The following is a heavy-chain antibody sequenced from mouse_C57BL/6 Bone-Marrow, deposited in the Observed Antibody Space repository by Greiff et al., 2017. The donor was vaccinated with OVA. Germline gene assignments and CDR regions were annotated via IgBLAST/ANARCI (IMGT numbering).Heavy chain of an antibody. CDR2: ISSGGSYT. CDR1: GFTFSSYG. J-gene: IGHJ2*01. V-gene: IGHV5-6*01. CDR3: ARGDYYYGSSNY. Sequence: EVKLVESGGDLVKPGGSLKLSCAASGFTFSSYGMSWVRQTPDKRLEWVATISSGGSYTYYPDSVKGRFTISRDNAKNTLYLQMSSLKSEDTAMYYCARGDYYYGSSNYWGQGTTLTVSS. D-gene: IGHD1-1*01.